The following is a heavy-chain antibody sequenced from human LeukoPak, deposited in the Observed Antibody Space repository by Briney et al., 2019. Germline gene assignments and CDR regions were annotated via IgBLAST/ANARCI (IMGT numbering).Heavy chain of an antibody. CDR3: ARRPRGYSGYDDY. D-gene: IGHD5-12*01. V-gene: IGHV4-59*08. CDR2: LYYTGTT. Sequence: PSETLSLTCTVSGGSTNGHYRSWIRQPPGKGLEWLGYLYYTGTTHNNPSLGSRVTISVDTSKNQFSLKLSSVTAADTAVYYCARRPRGYSGYDDYWGQGTLVTVSS. CDR1: GGSTNGHY. J-gene: IGHJ4*02.